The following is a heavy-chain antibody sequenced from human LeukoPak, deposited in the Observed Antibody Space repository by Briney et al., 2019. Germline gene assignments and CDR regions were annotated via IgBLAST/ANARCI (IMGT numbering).Heavy chain of an antibody. D-gene: IGHD3-22*01. J-gene: IGHJ4*02. CDR1: GFTFSSYA. V-gene: IGHV3-23*01. CDR2: ISGSGGST. Sequence: GGSPRLSCAASGFTFSSYAMSWVRQAPGKGLEWVSAISGSGGSTYYADSVKGRFTISRDNSKNTLYLQMNSLRAEDTAVYYCARVRYYYDSSGYPFDYWGQGTLVTVSS. CDR3: ARVRYYYDSSGYPFDY.